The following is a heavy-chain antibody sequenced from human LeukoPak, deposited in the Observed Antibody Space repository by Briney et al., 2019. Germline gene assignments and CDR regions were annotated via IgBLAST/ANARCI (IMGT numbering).Heavy chain of an antibody. J-gene: IGHJ4*02. D-gene: IGHD1-1*01. Sequence: GGSLRLSCAVSGLTFSNFWMSWVRQAPGRGLEWVANIHPEGNEKYHVESVKGRFTISRDNTKNLLFLQMNGLRVEDTAVYYCARGDDFSGDHWGQGTLVTVSS. CDR2: IHPEGNEK. V-gene: IGHV3-7*04. CDR1: GLTFSNFW. CDR3: ARGDDFSGDH.